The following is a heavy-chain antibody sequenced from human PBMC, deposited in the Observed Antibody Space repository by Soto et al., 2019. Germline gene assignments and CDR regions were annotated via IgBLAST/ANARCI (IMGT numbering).Heavy chain of an antibody. CDR3: ARHSAMTYYYGMDV. V-gene: IGHV4-39*01. Sequence: QLQLQESGPGLVKPSETLSLTCTVSGGSISSSSYYWGWIRQPPGKGLEWIGSIYYSGSTYYNPSLKSRVTXXVXTXXNQFSLKLSSVTAADTAVYYCARHSAMTYYYGMDVWGQGTTVTVSS. CDR2: IYYSGST. CDR1: GGSISSSSYY. D-gene: IGHD2-2*01. J-gene: IGHJ6*02.